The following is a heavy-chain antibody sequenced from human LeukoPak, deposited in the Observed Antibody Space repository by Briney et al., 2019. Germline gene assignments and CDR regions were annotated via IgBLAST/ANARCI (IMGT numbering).Heavy chain of an antibody. CDR1: GFTFSRYW. Sequence: GGSLRLSCAASGFTFSRYWMSWVRQAPGKGLERVANINEDGSEKYYVDSVRGRFTISRDNAKDSLYLQMNSLTAEDTAVYYCARNLPFDYWGQGALVTVSS. CDR3: ARNLPFDY. V-gene: IGHV3-7*01. CDR2: INEDGSEK. J-gene: IGHJ4*02.